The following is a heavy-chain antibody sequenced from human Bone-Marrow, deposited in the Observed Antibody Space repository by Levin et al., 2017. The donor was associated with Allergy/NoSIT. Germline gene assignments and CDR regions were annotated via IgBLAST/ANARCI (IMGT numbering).Heavy chain of an antibody. D-gene: IGHD2-15*01. CDR1: GFTFSNYW. CDR2: IKKDGSDK. CDR3: ARDFAPTHSGVWYDAFDI. V-gene: IGHV3-7*01. J-gene: IGHJ3*02. Sequence: PGESLKISCAASGFTFSNYWMTWVRQAPGKGLEWVANIKKDGSDKKYVDSVKGRFTISRDNGKNSLYLEMNSLRVEDTAAYYCARDFAPTHSGVWYDAFDIWGQGTMVTVSS.